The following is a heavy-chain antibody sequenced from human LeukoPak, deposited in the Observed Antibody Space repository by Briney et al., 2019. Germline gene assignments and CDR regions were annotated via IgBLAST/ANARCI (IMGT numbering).Heavy chain of an antibody. CDR3: ASHTWYEPSDAFDI. Sequence: GGSLRLSCAASGFTFSSYWMSWVRQAPGKGLEWVANIKQDGSEKYYVDSVKGRFTISRDNAKNSLYLQMNSLRAEDTAVYYCASHTWYEPSDAFDIWGQGTMVTVSS. D-gene: IGHD6-13*01. CDR2: IKQDGSEK. CDR1: GFTFSSYW. J-gene: IGHJ3*02. V-gene: IGHV3-7*03.